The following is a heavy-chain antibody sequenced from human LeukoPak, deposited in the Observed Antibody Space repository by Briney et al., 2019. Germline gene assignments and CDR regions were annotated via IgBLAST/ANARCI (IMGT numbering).Heavy chain of an antibody. D-gene: IGHD2-2*01. J-gene: IGHJ4*02. CDR1: GGSFSGYY. V-gene: IGHV4-34*01. CDR3: ARQVGSSRIDY. CDR2: INHSGST. Sequence: SETLSLTCAVYGGSFSGYYWSWIRQPPGKGLEWIGEINHSGSTNYNPSLKSRVTISVDRSRSQFSLKLSSVTAADTAVYYCARQVGSSRIDYWGQGTLVTVSS.